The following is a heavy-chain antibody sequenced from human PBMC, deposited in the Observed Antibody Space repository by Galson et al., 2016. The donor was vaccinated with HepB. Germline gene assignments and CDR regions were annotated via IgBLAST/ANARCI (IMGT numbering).Heavy chain of an antibody. Sequence: SLRLSCAASGFSISTFWMTWVRQAPGKGLEWVANINGDGSEERYVDFVKGRFSISRDNGKNSLYLEMNSLRGEDSAVYYCHSGYTSGFWGQGILVTVSS. CDR3: HSGYTSGF. D-gene: IGHD6-19*01. J-gene: IGHJ4*02. CDR2: INGDGSEE. CDR1: GFSISTFW. V-gene: IGHV3-7*02.